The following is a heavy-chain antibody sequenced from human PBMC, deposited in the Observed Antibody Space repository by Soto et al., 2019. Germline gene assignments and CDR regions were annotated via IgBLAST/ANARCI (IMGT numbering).Heavy chain of an antibody. V-gene: IGHV6-1*01. CDR2: TYYRSKWYN. Sequence: PSQTLSLTCAISGDSVSSNSAAWNWLRQSPSRGLEWLGRTYYRSKWYNDYAVSVKSRITINPDTSKNPFSLQLNSVTPEDTAVDYCARAGGSDSPFVYLGRGTVVTVSS. J-gene: IGHJ4*02. CDR1: GDSVSSNSAA. CDR3: ARAGGSDSPFVY. D-gene: IGHD1-26*01.